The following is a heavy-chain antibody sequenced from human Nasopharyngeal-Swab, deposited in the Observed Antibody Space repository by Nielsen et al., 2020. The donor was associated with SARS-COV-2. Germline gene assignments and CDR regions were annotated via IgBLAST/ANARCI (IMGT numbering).Heavy chain of an antibody. CDR1: GFTFNSQT. D-gene: IGHD4-17*01. Sequence: GGSLRLSCAASGFTFNSQTMAWVRQVPGQGLDWVSAITSIGADTSYTDSVKGRFTISRDNFKNTLYLQINSLRAEDTAVYYCAKVTTTVITRRFDYWGQGTLVTVSS. CDR3: AKVTTTVITRRFDY. V-gene: IGHV3-23*01. CDR2: ITSIGADT. J-gene: IGHJ4*02.